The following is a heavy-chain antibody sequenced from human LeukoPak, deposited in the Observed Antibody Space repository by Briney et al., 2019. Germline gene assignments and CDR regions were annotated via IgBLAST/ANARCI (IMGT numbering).Heavy chain of an antibody. D-gene: IGHD3-16*02. V-gene: IGHV3-21*04. CDR1: GFTFSSYS. Sequence: GGSLRLSCAASGFTFSSYSVNWVRQAPGKGLEWVSSISSSSSYIYYADSVKGRFTISRDNAKNSLYLQMNSLRAEDTAVYYCARVYYDYVWGSYRPSYFDYWGQGTLVTVSS. CDR3: ARVYYDYVWGSYRPSYFDY. CDR2: ISSSSSYI. J-gene: IGHJ4*02.